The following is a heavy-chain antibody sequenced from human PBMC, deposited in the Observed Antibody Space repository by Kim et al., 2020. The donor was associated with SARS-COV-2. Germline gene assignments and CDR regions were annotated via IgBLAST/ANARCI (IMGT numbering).Heavy chain of an antibody. V-gene: IGHV3-49*03. CDR3: TRHDSSGYYSYYYAGMGV. CDR2: IRGKAYGGTT. D-gene: IGHD3-22*01. CDR1: GFRFGDYA. J-gene: IGHJ6*02. Sequence: GGSLRLSCTGAGFRFGDYAMAWFRQAPGKGLEWVGIIRGKAYGGTTEYAASVKGRFTISRDDSKGIAYLQMNSLKTEDTAVYYCTRHDSSGYYSYYYAGMGVWGQGAPVTVSS.